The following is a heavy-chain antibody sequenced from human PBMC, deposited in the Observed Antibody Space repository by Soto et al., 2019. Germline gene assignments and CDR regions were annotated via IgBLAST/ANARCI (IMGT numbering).Heavy chain of an antibody. D-gene: IGHD6-19*01. CDR1: GFTFSSYA. J-gene: IGHJ4*02. CDR2: ISGSGGST. Sequence: GGSLRLSCAASGFTFSSYAMSWVRQAPGKGLEWVSAISGSGGSTYYADSVKGRFTISRDNSKNTLYLQMNSLRAEDTAVYYCAKSPGQGSGWYYFDYWGQGTLVTVSS. CDR3: AKSPGQGSGWYYFDY. V-gene: IGHV3-23*01.